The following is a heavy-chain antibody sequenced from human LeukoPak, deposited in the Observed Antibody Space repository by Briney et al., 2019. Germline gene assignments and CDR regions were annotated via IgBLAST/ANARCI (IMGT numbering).Heavy chain of an antibody. CDR2: MNPNSGNT. V-gene: IGHV1-8*01. CDR3: TRGSSGRLDN. CDR1: GYTFTSCD. Sequence: ASVTVSCKASGYTFTSCDINGVRQATGQGLEWMGWMNPNSGNTGYGQSFQGRITMTRDISIGTAYMELSNLTSEDTAIYYCTRGSSGRLDNWGQGTLVTVSA. J-gene: IGHJ4*02. D-gene: IGHD6-19*01.